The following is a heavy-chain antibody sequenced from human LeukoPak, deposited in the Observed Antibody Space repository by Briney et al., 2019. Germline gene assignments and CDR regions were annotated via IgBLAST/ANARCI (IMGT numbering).Heavy chain of an antibody. V-gene: IGHV4-4*02. CDR2: MYHSGGT. CDR1: GGSISTNNW. D-gene: IGHD4-23*01. J-gene: IGHJ4*02. CDR3: ARLSVGTHDY. Sequence: PSGTLSLTCAVSGGSISTNNWWSWVRQSPGQGLEWIGEMYHSGGTNYNPSLKSRVTISVDTSKNQFSLRLSSVTAADTALYYCARLSVGTHDYWGQGTLVTVSS.